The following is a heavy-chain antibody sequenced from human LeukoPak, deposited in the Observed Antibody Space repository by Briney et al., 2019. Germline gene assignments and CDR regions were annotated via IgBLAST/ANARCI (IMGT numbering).Heavy chain of an antibody. J-gene: IGHJ4*02. CDR2: IRQDGSER. Sequence: GGSLRLSCAASGFTFSIYWMSWVRQPPGKGLEWVANIRQDGSERYYVDSVKGRFTISKDNAKNSLYLQMNSLRAEDTAVYYCARRYCSGGDCFSAFDYWGQGTRVAVSS. D-gene: IGHD2-15*01. CDR1: GFTFSIYW. V-gene: IGHV3-7*05. CDR3: ARRYCSGGDCFSAFDY.